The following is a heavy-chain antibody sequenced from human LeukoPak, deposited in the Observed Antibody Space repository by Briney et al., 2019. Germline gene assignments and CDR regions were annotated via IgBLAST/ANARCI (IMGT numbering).Heavy chain of an antibody. CDR3: ARGLNDSSGYYRTRFDY. CDR1: GGSFSGYY. CDR2: INHSGSS. D-gene: IGHD3-22*01. J-gene: IGHJ4*02. Sequence: PSETLSLTCAVYGGSFSGYYWSWIRQPPGKGLEWIGEINHSGSSNSNSSLKSRVTISVDTSKNQFSLKLSSVTAADTAVYYCARGLNDSSGYYRTRFDYWGQGTLVTVSS. V-gene: IGHV4-34*01.